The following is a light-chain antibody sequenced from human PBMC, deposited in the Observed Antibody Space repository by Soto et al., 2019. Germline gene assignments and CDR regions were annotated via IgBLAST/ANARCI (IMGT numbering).Light chain of an antibody. V-gene: IGKV1-33*01. CDR3: QQYDILPST. Sequence: DIQMTQSPSSLFASVGHRVTITCQATQDINIYLNWYQQKPGKAPNLLIYDASNLEIGVPSRFSGSGSGTHFTFTISSLQTEDIVTYYCQQYDILPSTFGRGTRLEIK. J-gene: IGKJ5*01. CDR2: DAS. CDR1: QDINIY.